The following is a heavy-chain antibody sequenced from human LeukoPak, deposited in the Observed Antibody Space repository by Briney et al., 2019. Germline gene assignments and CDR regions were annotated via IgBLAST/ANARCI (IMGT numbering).Heavy chain of an antibody. CDR2: ISYSGTYT. CDR3: AKGRGYGDYGVFDY. D-gene: IGHD4-17*01. CDR1: GFTFNSYA. Sequence: PGESLRLSCAASGFTFNSYAMSWVRQAPGEGLEWISAISYSGTYTYYADSVKGRFTISRDNSKNTLFLQMNSLRAEDTAVYYCAKGRGYGDYGVFDYWGQGTLVTVSS. V-gene: IGHV3-23*01. J-gene: IGHJ4*02.